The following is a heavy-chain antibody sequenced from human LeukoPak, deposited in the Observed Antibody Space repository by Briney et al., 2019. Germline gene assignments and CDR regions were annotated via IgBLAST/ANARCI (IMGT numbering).Heavy chain of an antibody. D-gene: IGHD2-15*01. CDR1: GFTFSSYA. J-gene: IGHJ3*02. CDR3: AKDPFRLRQKDAFDI. V-gene: IGHV3-23*01. Sequence: GGSLRLSCAASGFTFSSYAMSWVRQAPGKGLEWVSAISGSGGSTYYADSVKGRFTISRDNSKSTLYLQMNSLRAEDTAVYYCAKDPFRLRQKDAFDIWGQGTMVTVSS. CDR2: ISGSGGST.